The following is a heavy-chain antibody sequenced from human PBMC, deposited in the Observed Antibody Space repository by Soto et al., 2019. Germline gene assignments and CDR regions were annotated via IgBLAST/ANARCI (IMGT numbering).Heavy chain of an antibody. D-gene: IGHD6-13*01. Sequence: EVQLLESGGGLVQPGGSLRLSCAASGFTFSSYSMNWVRQAPGKGLEWVSSISSSSSYIYYADSVKGRFTISRDNAKNSLYLQMNSLRAEDTAVYYCARRYSSSWFNWFDPWGQGTLVTVSS. CDR3: ARRYSSSWFNWFDP. V-gene: IGHV3-21*01. J-gene: IGHJ5*02. CDR2: ISSSSSYI. CDR1: GFTFSSYS.